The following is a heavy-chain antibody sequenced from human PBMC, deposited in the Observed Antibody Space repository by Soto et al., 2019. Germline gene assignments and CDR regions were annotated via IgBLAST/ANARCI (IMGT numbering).Heavy chain of an antibody. J-gene: IGHJ5*01. V-gene: IGHV4-59*01. Sequence: SETLSLTCTVSGGSISNYYWSWIRQPPGKELEWIGHIYDSGSTNYNPSLKSRVTISVDTSKNQFSLKLTSMTAADTAVYYCAGERTSCSSYICYHWFDTRVHGPLVTVSP. CDR2: IYDSGST. CDR1: GGSISNYY. D-gene: IGHD2-2*01. CDR3: AGERTSCSSYICYHWFDT.